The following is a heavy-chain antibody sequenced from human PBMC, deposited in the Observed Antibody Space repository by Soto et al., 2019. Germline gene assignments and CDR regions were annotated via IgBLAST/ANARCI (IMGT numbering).Heavy chain of an antibody. CDR1: GGSISSYY. Sequence: NPSETLSLTCTVSGGSISSYYWSWIRQPPGKGLEWIGYIDYSGNNDYNPSLKSRVTISVDASKSQFSLKLSSVTAADTAVYYCVRHIDRSLGDTDIWGRGTMVTVSS. J-gene: IGHJ3*02. D-gene: IGHD3-22*01. CDR3: VRHIDRSLGDTDI. V-gene: IGHV4-59*01. CDR2: IDYSGNN.